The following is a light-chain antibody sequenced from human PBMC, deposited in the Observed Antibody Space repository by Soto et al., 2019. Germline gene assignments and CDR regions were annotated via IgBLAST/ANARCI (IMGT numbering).Light chain of an antibody. V-gene: IGLV6-57*03. CDR3: QSYDYNVYYV. CDR1: SGSIASKY. J-gene: IGLJ1*01. Sequence: NFLLTQPHSVSESPGKTVTISCTRSSGSIASKYVQWYQQRPGSAPTTVIFEDNQRPSGVPDRFSGSIDSSSNSASLTISGLKTEDEADYYCQSYDYNVYYVFGTGTKLTVL. CDR2: EDN.